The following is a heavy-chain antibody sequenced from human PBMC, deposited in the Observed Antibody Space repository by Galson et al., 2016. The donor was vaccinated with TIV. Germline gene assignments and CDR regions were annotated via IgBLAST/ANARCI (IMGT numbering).Heavy chain of an antibody. Sequence: PALVKPTQTLTLTCTFSGFSLSTYGMSVGWIRQPPGKALEWLARIDWDDDKFYNSSLKTRLTISKDISRNQVVRTMTNMDPVDTATYYCARAPISIFGLATSYYFDYWGQGTLVTVSS. CDR3: ARAPISIFGLATSYYFDY. J-gene: IGHJ4*02. CDR2: IDWDDDK. D-gene: IGHD3-3*01. V-gene: IGHV2-70*17. CDR1: GFSLSTYGMS.